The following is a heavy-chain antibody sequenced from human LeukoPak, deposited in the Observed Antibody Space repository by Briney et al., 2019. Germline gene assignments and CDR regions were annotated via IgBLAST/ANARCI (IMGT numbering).Heavy chain of an antibody. D-gene: IGHD1-20*01. CDR2: IKSDGITI. J-gene: IGHJ4*02. V-gene: IGHV3-74*01. CDR1: GFTFSNFM. Sequence: GGSLRLSCAASGFTFSNFMMHWVRQAPGKGLVWVSRIKSDGITITYADSVKGRFTISRDNAKNTLYLQMNSLRAEDTAVYYCLRDLNWSLDQWGQGTLVTVSS. CDR3: LRDLNWSLDQ.